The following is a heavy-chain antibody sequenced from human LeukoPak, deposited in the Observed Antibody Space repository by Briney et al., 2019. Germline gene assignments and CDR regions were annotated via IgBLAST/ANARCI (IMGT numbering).Heavy chain of an antibody. Sequence: GGSLRLSCAASGFSFSRYNMNWVRRAPGKGLEWVSFISSSSSLISYADSVKGRFTISRDNAKSSVFLQMNSLRAEDTAVYYCARVGGHCTSTSCPPPDYWGQGTLVTVSS. CDR3: ARVGGHCTSTSCPPPDY. J-gene: IGHJ4*02. CDR2: ISSSSSLI. V-gene: IGHV3-21*01. D-gene: IGHD2-2*01. CDR1: GFSFSRYN.